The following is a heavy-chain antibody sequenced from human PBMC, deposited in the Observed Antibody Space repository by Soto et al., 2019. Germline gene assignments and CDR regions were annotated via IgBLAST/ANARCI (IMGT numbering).Heavy chain of an antibody. D-gene: IGHD3-16*01. CDR1: GFTFSSYG. J-gene: IGHJ4*02. Sequence: GGSLRLSCAASGFTFSSYGMHWVRQAPGKGLEWVAVISYDGSNKYYADSVKGRFTISRDNSKNTLYLQMNSLRAEDTAVYYCAKDGGGHPDYWGQGTLVTSPQ. V-gene: IGHV3-30*18. CDR3: AKDGGGHPDY. CDR2: ISYDGSNK.